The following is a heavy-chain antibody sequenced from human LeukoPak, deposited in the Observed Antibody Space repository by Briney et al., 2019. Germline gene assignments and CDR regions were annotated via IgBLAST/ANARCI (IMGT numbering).Heavy chain of an antibody. CDR1: GGSISSSSYY. Sequence: SETLSLTCTVSGGSISSSSYYWGWIRQPPGKGLEWIGSIYYSGSTYYNPSLKSRVTISVDTSKNQFSLKLSSVTAADTAVYYCARRGFAPSDYWGQGTLVTLSS. V-gene: IGHV4-39*01. J-gene: IGHJ4*02. CDR3: ARRGFAPSDY. CDR2: IYYSGST. D-gene: IGHD3-3*01.